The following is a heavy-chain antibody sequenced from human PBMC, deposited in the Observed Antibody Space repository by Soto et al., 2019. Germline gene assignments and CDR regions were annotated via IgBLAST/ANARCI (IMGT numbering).Heavy chain of an antibody. J-gene: IGHJ2*01. CDR3: ARGESLYWYFDL. CDR1: GYTFTSYA. CDR2: INAGNGNT. Sequence: QVQLVRSGAELKKPGASVKVSCKASGYTFTSYAMHWVRQAPGQRLEWMGWINAGNGNTKYSQKFQGRVTITRDTSASTAYMELSSLRSEDTAVYYCARGESLYWYFDLWGRGTLVTVSS. V-gene: IGHV1-3*01.